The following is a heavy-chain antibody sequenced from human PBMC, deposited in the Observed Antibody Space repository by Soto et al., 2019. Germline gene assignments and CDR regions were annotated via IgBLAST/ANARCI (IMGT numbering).Heavy chain of an antibody. CDR3: AREGSSKMVVVTAWNWFDP. V-gene: IGHV4-30-4*01. D-gene: IGHD2-21*02. CDR2: IYYSGST. J-gene: IGHJ5*02. Sequence: QVQLQESGPGLVKPSQTLSLTCTVSGGSISSGDYYWSWIRQPPGKGLEWIGYIYYSGSTYYNPSLKSRVTLSVDTSKNQFSLKLSSVTAADTAVYYCAREGSSKMVVVTAWNWFDPWGQGTLVTVSS. CDR1: GGSISSGDYY.